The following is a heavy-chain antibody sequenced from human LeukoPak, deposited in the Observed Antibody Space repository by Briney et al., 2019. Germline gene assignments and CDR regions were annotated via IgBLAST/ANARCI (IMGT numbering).Heavy chain of an antibody. J-gene: IGHJ2*01. Sequence: GGSLRLSCAASGFTFSNYAMNWVRQAPGKGLEWVSSISTSNSYIYYADSVKGRFTISRDNAKNSLYLQMNSLRAEDTAIYFCARENYYNAGSYSYWYFDLWGRGTLVTVSS. CDR1: GFTFSNYA. CDR2: ISTSNSYI. V-gene: IGHV3-21*01. CDR3: ARENYYNAGSYSYWYFDL. D-gene: IGHD3-10*01.